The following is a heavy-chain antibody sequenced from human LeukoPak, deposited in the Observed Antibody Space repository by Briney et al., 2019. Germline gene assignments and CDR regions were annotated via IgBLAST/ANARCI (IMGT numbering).Heavy chain of an antibody. J-gene: IGHJ4*02. D-gene: IGHD5-24*01. CDR3: ARGEMGLFDY. V-gene: IGHV4-31*03. CDR2: IYYSGST. Sequence: SETLSLTCTVSGGSISSGGYYWSWIRQHPGKGLEWIGYIYYSGSTYYNPSLKSRVTISVDTSKNQFSLKLSSVTAADTAVYYCARGEMGLFDYWGQGTLVTVPS. CDR1: GGSISSGGYY.